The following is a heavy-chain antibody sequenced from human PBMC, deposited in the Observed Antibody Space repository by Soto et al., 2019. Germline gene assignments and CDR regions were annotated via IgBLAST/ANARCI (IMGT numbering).Heavy chain of an antibody. CDR1: GGTVSTFG. J-gene: IGHJ4*02. V-gene: IGHV1-69*13. CDR2: IIPFFGTA. Sequence: ASVKVSCKASGGTVSTFGISWVRQAPGQGLEWMGGIIPFFGTARYSQKFEDRITITADESTNTVYMDLRSLTSEDTAIYYCAKSAPMDAGDKYYYDFWGQGPLVTVSS. D-gene: IGHD4-17*01. CDR3: AKSAPMDAGDKYYYDF.